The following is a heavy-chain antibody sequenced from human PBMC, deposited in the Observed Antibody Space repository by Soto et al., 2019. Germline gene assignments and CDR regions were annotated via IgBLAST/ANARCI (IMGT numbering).Heavy chain of an antibody. CDR3: ARGHLYTSFYGSGSFDY. CDR2: IYHSGST. Sequence: SETLSLTCAVSGGSISSGGYSWSWIRQPPGKGLEWIGSIYHSGSTYYNPSLKSRVTISVDRSKNQFSLKLSSVTAADTAMYYCARGHLYTSFYGSGSFDYWGQGTLVTVSS. J-gene: IGHJ4*02. CDR1: GGSISSGGYS. V-gene: IGHV4-30-2*01. D-gene: IGHD3-10*01.